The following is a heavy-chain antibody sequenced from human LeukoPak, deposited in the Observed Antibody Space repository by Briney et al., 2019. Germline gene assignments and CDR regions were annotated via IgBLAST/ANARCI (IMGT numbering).Heavy chain of an antibody. Sequence: GGSLRLSCAASGFTFSSFAMSWVRQAPGKGLGWVSSISGSGDSTHYVDSVKGRFTISRDNSKNTLYLQMNSLRVEDTALYYCADYISTWGQGTLVSVSS. CDR2: ISGSGDST. J-gene: IGHJ5*02. V-gene: IGHV3-23*01. CDR3: ADYIST. CDR1: GFTFSSFA. D-gene: IGHD3-3*02.